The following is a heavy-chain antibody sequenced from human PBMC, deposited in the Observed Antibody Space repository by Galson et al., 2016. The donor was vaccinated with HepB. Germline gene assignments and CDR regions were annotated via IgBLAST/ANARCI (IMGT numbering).Heavy chain of an antibody. V-gene: IGHV3-13*05. D-gene: IGHD3-22*01. Sequence: SLRLSCAASGFSFSSYGMHWVRQATGKGLEWVSAIGISGAPYYSDSVRGRFTISRENARDSFYLKMTGLTAGDTALYYCVRAFTTTWYHFDYWGQGTVVTVSS. J-gene: IGHJ4*02. CDR3: VRAFTTTWYHFDY. CDR1: GFSFSSYG. CDR2: IGISGAP.